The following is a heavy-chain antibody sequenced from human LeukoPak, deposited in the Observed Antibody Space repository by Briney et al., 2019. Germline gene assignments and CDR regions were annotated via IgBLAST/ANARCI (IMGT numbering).Heavy chain of an antibody. CDR1: GGSISSYY. D-gene: IGHD3-16*02. CDR2: IYYSGST. Sequence: SETLSLTCTVSGGSISSYYWSWIRQPPGKGLEWIGYIYYSGSTNYNPSLKSRVTISVDTSKNQFSLKLSSVTAADTAVYYCARCPYDYVWGSYRYGFDYWGQGTLVTVSS. V-gene: IGHV4-59*08. J-gene: IGHJ4*02. CDR3: ARCPYDYVWGSYRYGFDY.